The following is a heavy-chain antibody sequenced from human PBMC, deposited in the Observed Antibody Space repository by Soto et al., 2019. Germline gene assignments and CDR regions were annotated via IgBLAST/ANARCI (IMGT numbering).Heavy chain of an antibody. Sequence: GGSLILSCVASGFTFSSYGMHWVRQAPGKGLEWVAVISYDGSNKYYADSVKGRFTISRDNSKNTLYLQMNSLRVEDTSVYYCANLYDMLLWGQGTLGTAS. CDR3: ANLYDMLL. CDR2: ISYDGSNK. J-gene: IGHJ4*02. D-gene: IGHD3-9*01. CDR1: GFTFSSYG. V-gene: IGHV3-30*18.